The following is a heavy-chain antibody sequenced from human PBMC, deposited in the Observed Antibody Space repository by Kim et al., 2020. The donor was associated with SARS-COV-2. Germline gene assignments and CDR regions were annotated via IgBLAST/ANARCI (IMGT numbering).Heavy chain of an antibody. CDR1: GYTFTSYD. Sequence: ASVKVSCKSSGYTFTSYDINWVRQATGQGLEWMGWMNPNSGNTGYAQKFQGRVTMTRNTSISTAYMELSSLRSEDTAVYYCARGGMKWLVLPVGFDPWGQGTLVAVSS. J-gene: IGHJ5*02. CDR2: MNPNSGNT. D-gene: IGHD6-19*01. CDR3: ARGGMKWLVLPVGFDP. V-gene: IGHV1-8*01.